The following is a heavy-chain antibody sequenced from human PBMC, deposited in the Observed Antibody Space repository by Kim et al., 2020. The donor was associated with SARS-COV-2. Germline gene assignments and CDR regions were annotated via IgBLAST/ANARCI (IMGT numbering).Heavy chain of an antibody. J-gene: IGHJ4*02. Sequence: ASVKVSCKASGYNFINYAIHWVRQGPEQRLEWMGWINPGNGNTKYPQDFQGRVTITRDTSASTAYMELSSLGYEDTAMYYCATVRWVGSGNYVDYWGQGT. D-gene: IGHD3-10*01. CDR3: ATVRWVGSGNYVDY. CDR2: INPGNGNT. V-gene: IGHV1-3*01. CDR1: GYNFINYA.